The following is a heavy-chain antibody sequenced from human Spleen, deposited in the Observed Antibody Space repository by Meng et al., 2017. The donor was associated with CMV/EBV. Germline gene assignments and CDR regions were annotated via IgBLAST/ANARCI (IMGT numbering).Heavy chain of an antibody. Sequence: GESLKISCAVSGFTVSSDYMAWVRQAPGKGLEWVSGIYGDGRTYYADFVKGRFTISRDNSKNTLYLQMNSLRAEDTAVYYCAREMVRAYSVDYWGQGTLVTVSS. J-gene: IGHJ4*02. CDR1: GFTVSSDY. D-gene: IGHD3-10*01. CDR3: AREMVRAYSVDY. V-gene: IGHV3-53*01. CDR2: IYGDGRT.